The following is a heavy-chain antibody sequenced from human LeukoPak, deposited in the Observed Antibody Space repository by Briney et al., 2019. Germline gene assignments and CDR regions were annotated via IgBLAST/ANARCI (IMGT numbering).Heavy chain of an antibody. V-gene: IGHV3-23*01. CDR1: GIIFSSYA. D-gene: IGHD5-12*01. CDR2: ISGSGDYT. CDR3: AKDRGYDYSYGLDV. Sequence: GGSLRLSCAASGIIFSSYAMSWVRQAPGRGLEWVSLISGSGDYTQYADSVRGRFALSRENSKKTVFLQMNSLRVEDTAVYYCAKDRGYDYSYGLDVWGQGTTVTVSS. J-gene: IGHJ6*02.